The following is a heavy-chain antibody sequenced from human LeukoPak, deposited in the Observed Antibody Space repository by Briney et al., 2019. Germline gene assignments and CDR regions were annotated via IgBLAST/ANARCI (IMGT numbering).Heavy chain of an antibody. V-gene: IGHV4-59*01. CDR1: GGSISSYY. CDR3: ARNSILGVGY. Sequence: SETLSLTCTVSGGSISSYYWSWIRQPPGKGLEWIGYIYYSGSTNYNPSLKSRVTISVDTSKNQFSLKLSSVTAADTAVYYCARNSILGVGYWGQGTLVTVSS. CDR2: IYYSGST. D-gene: IGHD3-3*01. J-gene: IGHJ4*02.